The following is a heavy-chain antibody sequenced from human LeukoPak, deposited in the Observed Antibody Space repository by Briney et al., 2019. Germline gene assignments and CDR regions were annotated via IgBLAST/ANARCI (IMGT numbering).Heavy chain of an antibody. CDR3: ARVASKGGMDV. D-gene: IGHD5/OR15-5a*01. CDR2: LHYSGRT. V-gene: IGHV4-59*01. J-gene: IGHJ6*02. CDR1: GGSIGSFY. Sequence: SETLSLTCTVSGGSIGSFYWSWIRQPPGKGLEWIGHLHYSGRTNHNPSLKSRLTMLIDRSKNQLSLNLSSVTAADTAVYYCARVASKGGMDVWGQGTTVTVSS.